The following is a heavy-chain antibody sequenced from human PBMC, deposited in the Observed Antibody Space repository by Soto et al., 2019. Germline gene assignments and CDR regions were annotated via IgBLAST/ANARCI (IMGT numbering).Heavy chain of an antibody. J-gene: IGHJ4*02. Sequence: EVQLLESGGGLVQSGESLRLSCAASGFTFTSYAMSWVRQAPGKGLEWVSGISAGGGSTYYADSVKGRFNFSRDKSKSTLYLQMNSLRAEDTAIYFWARRGIVGATAIDNWGQGTLVTISS. CDR3: ARRGIVGATAIDN. V-gene: IGHV3-23*01. CDR2: ISAGGGST. D-gene: IGHD1-26*01. CDR1: GFTFTSYA.